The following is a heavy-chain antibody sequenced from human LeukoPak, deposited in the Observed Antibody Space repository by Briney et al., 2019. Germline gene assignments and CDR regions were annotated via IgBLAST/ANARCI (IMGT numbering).Heavy chain of an antibody. V-gene: IGHV4-30-4*08. CDR3: ARGDYYDSSGYIDAFDI. D-gene: IGHD3-22*01. CDR1: GGFICNGDYY. CDR2: IYYSGTT. J-gene: IGHJ3*02. Sequence: SETLSLTCTVSGGFICNGDYYWTWIRQPPGKGLEWIGYIYYSGTTYYNPSLKSRVAISVDTSKNQFSLKLNSVTAADTAVYYCARGDYYDSSGYIDAFDIWGQGTMVTVSS.